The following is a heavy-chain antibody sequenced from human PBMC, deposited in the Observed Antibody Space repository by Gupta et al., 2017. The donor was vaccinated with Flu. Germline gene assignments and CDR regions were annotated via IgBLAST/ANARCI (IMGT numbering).Heavy chain of an antibody. Sequence: QVQLVESGGGVVQPGRSLRLSCAASGFTFSSYGMHWVRQAPGKGLEWVAVISYDGSNKYYADSVKGRFTISRDNSKNTLYLQMNSLRAEDTAVYYCAKDSYAYGSGSYFDYWGQGTLVTVSS. D-gene: IGHD3-10*01. J-gene: IGHJ4*02. V-gene: IGHV3-30*18. CDR3: AKDSYAYGSGSYFDY. CDR1: GFTFSSYG. CDR2: ISYDGSNK.